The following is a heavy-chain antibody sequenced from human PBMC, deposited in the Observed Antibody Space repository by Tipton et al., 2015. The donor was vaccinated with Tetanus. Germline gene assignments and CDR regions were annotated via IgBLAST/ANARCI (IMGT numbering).Heavy chain of an antibody. CDR2: TYAGGST. J-gene: IGHJ4*02. V-gene: IGHV3-53*01. CDR1: GFDVSRHY. D-gene: IGHD3-9*01. Sequence: SLRLSCVASGFDVSRHYMIWVRQAPGKGLEWVSVTYAGGSTDFADSVKGRFSISRDNSKNTLYLQVNSLRAEDTAVYYCGRGLKFYFDGGPCDFWGPGTLVTVSA. CDR3: GRGLKFYFDGGPCDF.